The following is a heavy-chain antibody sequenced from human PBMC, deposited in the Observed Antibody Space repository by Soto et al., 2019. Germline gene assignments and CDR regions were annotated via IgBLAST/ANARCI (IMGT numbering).Heavy chain of an antibody. CDR1: GGSFSGYY. CDR3: ARKVGGIVGDSNRYYRVYYFDY. D-gene: IGHD1-26*01. J-gene: IGHJ4*02. V-gene: IGHV4-34*01. Sequence: QVQLQQWGAGLLKPSETLSLTCAVYGGSFSGYYWSWIRQPPGKGLEWIGEINHSGSTNYNPSLKSRVTISVDTSKNQFSLKLSSVTAADTAVYYCARKVGGIVGDSNRYYRVYYFDYWGQGTLVTVSS. CDR2: INHSGST.